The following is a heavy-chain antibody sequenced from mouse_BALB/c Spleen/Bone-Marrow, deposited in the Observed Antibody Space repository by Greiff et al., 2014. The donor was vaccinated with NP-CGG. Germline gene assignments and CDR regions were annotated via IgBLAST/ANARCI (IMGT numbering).Heavy chain of an antibody. CDR2: IFPGTGTT. V-gene: IGHV1S132*01. J-gene: IGHJ2*01. CDR1: GYTFTSYW. CDR3: ASRDSSGYVPDY. D-gene: IGHD3-2*01. Sequence: VQLQQSGAELVKPGASVKLSCKTSGYTFTSYWIQWVKQRPGQGLGWIGEIFPGTGTTYYNEKFKGKAALTIDTSSSTAYMQHSSLPSEDSAVYFCASRDSSGYVPDYWGQGTTLTVSS.